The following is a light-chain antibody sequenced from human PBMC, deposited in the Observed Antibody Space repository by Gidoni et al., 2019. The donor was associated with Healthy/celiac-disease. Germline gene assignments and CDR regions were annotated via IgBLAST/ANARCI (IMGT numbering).Light chain of an antibody. J-gene: IGLJ1*01. CDR3: SSYTSSSTSRYV. CDR2: EVS. V-gene: IGLV2-14*01. CDR1: SSDVGGYNY. Sequence: SAVPQPPPVSGSPGQSITISCTGTSSDVGGYNYVSWYQQHPGKAPKLMIYEVSNRPSGVSNRFSDSKSGNTASLTISGLQAEDEADYYCSSYTSSSTSRYVFGTGTKVTVL.